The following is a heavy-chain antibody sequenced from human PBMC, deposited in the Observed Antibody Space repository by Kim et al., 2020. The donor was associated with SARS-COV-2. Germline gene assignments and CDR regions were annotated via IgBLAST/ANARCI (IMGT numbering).Heavy chain of an antibody. J-gene: IGHJ4*02. CDR1: GASISSSGYY. CDR3: ARHFRDTFIRFLGLFRFDY. D-gene: IGHD3-9*01. CDR2: VYYTGST. Sequence: SETLSLTCTVSGASISSSGYYWGWIRQPPGKGLEWIGSVYYTGSTYYNPSIKSGVTISVDTSKNQFSLKLSSMTAADTAVYYYARHFRDTFIRFLGLFRFDYWGQGTLVTVSS. V-gene: IGHV4-39*01.